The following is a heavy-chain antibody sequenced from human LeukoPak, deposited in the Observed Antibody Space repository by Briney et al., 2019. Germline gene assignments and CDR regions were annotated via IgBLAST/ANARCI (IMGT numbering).Heavy chain of an antibody. J-gene: IGHJ4*02. CDR3: ARAPNLVGFDY. Sequence: GGSLRLFCAASGFTFSHYSMTWVRQAPGKGLEWVSSISSSSSYIYYADSVKGRFTISRDNAKNSLYLQMNSLRAEDTAVYYCARAPNLVGFDYWGQGTLVAVSS. V-gene: IGHV3-21*01. CDR1: GFTFSHYS. D-gene: IGHD2-15*01. CDR2: ISSSSSYI.